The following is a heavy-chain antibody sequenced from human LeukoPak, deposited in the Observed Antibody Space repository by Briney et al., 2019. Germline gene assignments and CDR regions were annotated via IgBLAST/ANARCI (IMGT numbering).Heavy chain of an antibody. J-gene: IGHJ4*02. CDR2: IYHSGST. CDR1: GYSISSGYY. D-gene: IGHD6-19*01. V-gene: IGHV4-38-2*02. CDR3: ASLTSVPGRYYFDY. Sequence: SETLSLTCTVSGYSISSGYYWGWIRQPPGKGLEWIGSIYHSGSTYYNPSLKSRVTISVDTSKNQFSLKLSSVTAADTAVYYCASLTSVPGRYYFDYWGQGTLVTVSS.